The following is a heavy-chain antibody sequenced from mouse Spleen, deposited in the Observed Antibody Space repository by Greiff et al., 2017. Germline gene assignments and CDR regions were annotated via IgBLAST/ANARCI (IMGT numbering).Heavy chain of an antibody. CDR3: ARSLGDFDY. J-gene: IGHJ2*01. CDR1: W. V-gene: IGHV1-64*01. CDR2: IHPNSGST. D-gene: IGHD4-1*01. Sequence: VQLQQPGAELVKPGASVKLSYWMHWVKQRPGQGLEWIGMIHPNSGSTNYNEKFKSKATLTVDKSSSTAYMQLSSLTSEDSAVYYCARSLGDFDYWGQGTTLTVSS.